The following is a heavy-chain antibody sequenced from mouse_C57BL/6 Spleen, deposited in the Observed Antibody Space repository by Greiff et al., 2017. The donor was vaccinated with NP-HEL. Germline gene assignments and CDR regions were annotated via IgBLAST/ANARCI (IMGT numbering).Heavy chain of an antibody. Sequence: QVQLQQPGAELVKPGASVKMSCKASGYTFPSYWITWVKQRPGQGLEWIGDIYPGSGSTNYNEKFKSKATLTVDTSSSTAYMQLSSLTSEDSAVYYCARLDSSGLWGYYAMDYWGQGTSVTVSS. D-gene: IGHD3-2*02. J-gene: IGHJ4*01. CDR1: GYTFPSYW. CDR2: IYPGSGST. V-gene: IGHV1-55*01. CDR3: ARLDSSGLWGYYAMDY.